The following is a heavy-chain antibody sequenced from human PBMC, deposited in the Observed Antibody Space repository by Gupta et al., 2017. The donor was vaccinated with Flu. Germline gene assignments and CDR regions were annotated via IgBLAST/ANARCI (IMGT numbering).Heavy chain of an antibody. CDR1: GFPFSSYA. V-gene: IGHV3-23*01. CDR3: AKPRYPDIVVVVAAPDY. J-gene: IGHJ4*02. D-gene: IGHD2-15*01. Sequence: EVQLLESGGGLVQPGGSLRLSCAASGFPFSSYAMRWVRQPPGKGLEWVSAISGSGGSTYYADSVKGRFTISRDNSKNTLYLQMNSLRAEDTAVYYCAKPRYPDIVVVVAAPDYWGQGTLVTVSS. CDR2: ISGSGGST.